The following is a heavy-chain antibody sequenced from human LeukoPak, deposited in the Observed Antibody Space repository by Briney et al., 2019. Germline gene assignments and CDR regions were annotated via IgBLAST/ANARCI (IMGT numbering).Heavy chain of an antibody. D-gene: IGHD1-1*01. CDR1: GFSISGYA. J-gene: IGHJ4*02. CDR3: AKDRVGTTMPYYFDY. V-gene: IGHV3-23*01. CDR2: INSNGNK. Sequence: HPGGSRRLSCAASGFSISGYAMSWVRQAAGKGLEWVSGINSNGNKYNADSVKARFTISRDNSKNSLYLQMNSLRVEDTAVYYCAKDRVGTTMPYYFDYWGQGTLVTVSS.